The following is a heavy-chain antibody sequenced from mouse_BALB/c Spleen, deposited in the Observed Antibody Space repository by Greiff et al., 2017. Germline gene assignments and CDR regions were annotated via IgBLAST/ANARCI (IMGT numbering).Heavy chain of an antibody. CDR3: ARAETTAAKYFDV. CDR2: IYPGNVNT. D-gene: IGHD1-2*01. CDR1: GYTFTSYY. Sequence: VQLQESGPELVKPGASVRISCKASGYTFTSYYIHWVKQRPGQGLEWIGWIYPGNVNTKYNEKFKGKATLTADKSSSTAYMQLSSLTSEDSAVSFGARAETTAAKYFDVWGAGTTVTVSS. V-gene: IGHV1S56*01. J-gene: IGHJ1*01.